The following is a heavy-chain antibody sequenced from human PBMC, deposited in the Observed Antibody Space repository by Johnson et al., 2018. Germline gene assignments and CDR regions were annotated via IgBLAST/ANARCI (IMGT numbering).Heavy chain of an antibody. CDR3: ARARSGGIQRDYYYYGMDV. V-gene: IGHV3-33*01. CDR2: IWYDGSNK. Sequence: VQLVESGGGVVQPGRSLRLSCAASGFTFSSYGMHWVRQAPGKGLEWVAVIWYDGSNKYYADSVKGRLTISRDNSKKTLYLQMNSLRAEDTAVYSWARARSGGIQRDYYYYGMDVWGKGTTVTDAS. CDR1: GFTFSSYG. J-gene: IGHJ6*04. D-gene: IGHD5-18*01.